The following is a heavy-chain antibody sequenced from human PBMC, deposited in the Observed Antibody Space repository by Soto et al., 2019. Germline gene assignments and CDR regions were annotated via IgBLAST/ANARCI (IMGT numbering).Heavy chain of an antibody. CDR2: IFCDDDK. Sequence: QITLKESGPTLVKPTQTLKLTCTFSGFSLSDSGVGVGWIRQPPGKALEWLALIFCDDDKRYSPSLRTRLTITKDTAKNQVVLKMTNMDPVDTATYYCANSGQWQPLDYWGQGTLVNVSS. CDR1: GFSLSDSGVG. V-gene: IGHV2-5*02. CDR3: ANSGQWQPLDY. D-gene: IGHD6-19*01. J-gene: IGHJ4*02.